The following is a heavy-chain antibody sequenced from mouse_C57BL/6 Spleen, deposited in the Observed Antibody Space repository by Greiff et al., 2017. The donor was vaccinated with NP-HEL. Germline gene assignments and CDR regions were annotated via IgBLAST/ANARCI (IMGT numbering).Heavy chain of an antibody. Sequence: VKLMESGPELVKPGASVKISCKASGYAFSSSWMNWVKQRPGKGLEWIGRIYPGDGDTNYNGKFKGKATLTADKSSSTAYMQLSSLTSEDSAVYFCAREEAMDYWGQGTSVTVSS. V-gene: IGHV1-82*01. CDR3: AREEAMDY. J-gene: IGHJ4*01. CDR1: GYAFSSSW. CDR2: IYPGDGDT.